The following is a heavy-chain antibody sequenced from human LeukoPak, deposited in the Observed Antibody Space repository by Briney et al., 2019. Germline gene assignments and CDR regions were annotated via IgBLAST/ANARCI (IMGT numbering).Heavy chain of an antibody. CDR1: GGSFSGYY. D-gene: IGHD2-2*01. CDR3: ARDCFRYCSSTSSYAGLYYYGMDV. V-gene: IGHV4-34*01. Sequence: SETLSLTCAVYGGSFSGYYWSWIRQPPGKGLEWIGEINHSGSTNYNPSLESRVTISVDTSKDQFSLKLSSVTAADTAVYYCARDCFRYCSSTSSYAGLYYYGMDVWGKGTTVTVSS. J-gene: IGHJ6*04. CDR2: INHSGST.